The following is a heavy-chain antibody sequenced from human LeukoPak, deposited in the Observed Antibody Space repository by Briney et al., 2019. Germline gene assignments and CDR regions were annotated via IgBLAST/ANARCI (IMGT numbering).Heavy chain of an antibody. D-gene: IGHD3-22*01. Sequence: AGGSLRLSYAASGFTFDDYAMHWVRQAPGKGLEWVSLISWDGGSTYYADSVKGRFTISRDNSKNSLYLQMNSLRAEDTALYYCAKDSSGYYWDYWGQGTLVTVSS. V-gene: IGHV3-43D*03. CDR3: AKDSSGYYWDY. CDR1: GFTFDDYA. CDR2: ISWDGGST. J-gene: IGHJ4*02.